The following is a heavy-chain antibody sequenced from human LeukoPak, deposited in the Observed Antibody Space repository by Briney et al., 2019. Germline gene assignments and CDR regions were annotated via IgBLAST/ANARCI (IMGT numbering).Heavy chain of an antibody. CDR3: ARFYCTNGVCYNFDY. CDR1: GYTFTSYD. CDR2: MNPNSGNT. D-gene: IGHD2-8*01. Sequence: ASVKVSCKASGYTFTSYDINWARQATGQGLEWMGWMNPNSGNTGYAQKFQGRVTMTRNTSISTAYMELSSLRSEDTAVYYCARFYCTNGVCYNFDYWGQGTLVTVSS. V-gene: IGHV1-8*01. J-gene: IGHJ4*02.